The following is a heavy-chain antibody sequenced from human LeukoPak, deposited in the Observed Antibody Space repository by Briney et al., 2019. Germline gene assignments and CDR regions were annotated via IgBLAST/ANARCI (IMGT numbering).Heavy chain of an antibody. CDR3: ARDQRRLRWTKTGGNWFDP. V-gene: IGHV4-31*03. J-gene: IGHJ5*02. Sequence: PSETLSLTCTVSGGSISSGGYYWSWIRQHPGKGLEWIGYIYYSGSTYYNPSLKSRVTISVDTSKNQFSLKLSSVTAADTAVYYCARDQRRLRWTKTGGNWFDPWGQGTLVTVSS. D-gene: IGHD4-23*01. CDR2: IYYSGST. CDR1: GGSISSGGYY.